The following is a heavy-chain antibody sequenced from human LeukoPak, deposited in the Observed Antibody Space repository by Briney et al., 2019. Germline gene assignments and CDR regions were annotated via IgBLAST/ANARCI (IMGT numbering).Heavy chain of an antibody. Sequence: GGSLRLSCAASGFTFSDYWMHWVRHTPEKGLMWVSKVNSDGSAPQYAESVKGRFTISRDNAKNSLYLQMNSLRAEDTAVYYCARSPGIAVAGTQDDYWGQGTLVTVSS. J-gene: IGHJ4*02. V-gene: IGHV3-74*03. D-gene: IGHD6-19*01. CDR1: GFTFSDYW. CDR3: ARSPGIAVAGTQDDY. CDR2: VNSDGSAP.